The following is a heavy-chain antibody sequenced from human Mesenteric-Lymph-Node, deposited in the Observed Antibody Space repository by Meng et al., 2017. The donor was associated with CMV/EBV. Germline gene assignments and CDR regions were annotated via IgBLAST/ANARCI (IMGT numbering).Heavy chain of an antibody. D-gene: IGHD3-3*01. Sequence: SVKVSCKASGGTFSSYAISWVRQAPGQGLEWMGGIIPIFGTANYAQKFQGRVTITTDESTSTAYMELSSLRSEDTAVYYCASGCDYDFWSGYCYWGQGTLVTVSS. J-gene: IGHJ4*02. CDR2: IIPIFGTA. CDR1: GGTFSSYA. V-gene: IGHV1-69*05. CDR3: ASGCDYDFWSGYCY.